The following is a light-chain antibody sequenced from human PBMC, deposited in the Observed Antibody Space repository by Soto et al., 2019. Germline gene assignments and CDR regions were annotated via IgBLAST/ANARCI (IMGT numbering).Light chain of an antibody. CDR1: SSNIGAGYD. V-gene: IGLV1-40*01. CDR3: QSYDSSGSSL. CDR2: GNS. J-gene: IGLJ3*02. Sequence: QSVLTQPPSVSGAPGQRVTISCTGSSSNIGAGYDVHWYQQLPGTAPKLLIYGNSNRPSGVPDRFSGSKSGTSASLAITGLQAEDEADYYCQSYDSSGSSLFGGGTNVTVL.